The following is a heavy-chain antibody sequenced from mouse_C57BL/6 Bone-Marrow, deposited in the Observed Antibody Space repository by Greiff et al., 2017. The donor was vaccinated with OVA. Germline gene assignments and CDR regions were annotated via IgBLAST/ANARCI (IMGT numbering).Heavy chain of an antibody. D-gene: IGHD1-1*01. CDR2: IYPRDGST. CDR3: ARDYGSSYGYFDY. J-gene: IGHJ2*01. V-gene: IGHV1-85*01. Sequence: VQGVESGPELVKPGASVKLSCKASGYTFTSYDINWVKQRPGQGLEWIGWIYPRDGSTKYNEKFKGKATLTVDTSSSTAYMELHSLTSEDSAVYFCARDYGSSYGYFDYWGQGTTLTVSS. CDR1: GYTFTSYD.